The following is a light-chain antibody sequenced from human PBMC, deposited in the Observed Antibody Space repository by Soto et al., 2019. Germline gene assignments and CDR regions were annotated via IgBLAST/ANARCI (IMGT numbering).Light chain of an antibody. Sequence: QSVLTQPRSVSGSPGQSVTISCTGTSSDVGGYNYVSWYQHHPGKAPKVMIYDVSKRPSGVPDRFSGPKSGNTASLTISGLQAEDEADYYCCSYAGSYTYVFGTGTKV. CDR3: CSYAGSYTYV. CDR1: SSDVGGYNY. V-gene: IGLV2-11*01. CDR2: DVS. J-gene: IGLJ1*01.